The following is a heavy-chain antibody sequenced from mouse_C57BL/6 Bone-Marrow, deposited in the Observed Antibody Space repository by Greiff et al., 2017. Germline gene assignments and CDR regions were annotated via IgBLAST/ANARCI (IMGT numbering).Heavy chain of an antibody. CDR3: ARGEYGSSFAY. D-gene: IGHD1-1*01. CDR1: GFTFSDYG. Sequence: EVKLQESGGGLVKPGGSLKLSCAASGFTFSDYGMHWVRQAPEKGLEWVAYISSGSSTIYYADTVNGRFSISRDNDKNTLCLQMTSLWSEETAMYYCARGEYGSSFAYWGQGTLVTVSA. V-gene: IGHV5-17*01. J-gene: IGHJ3*01. CDR2: ISSGSSTI.